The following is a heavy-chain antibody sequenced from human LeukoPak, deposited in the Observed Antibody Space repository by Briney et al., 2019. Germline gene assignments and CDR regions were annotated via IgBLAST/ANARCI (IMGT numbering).Heavy chain of an antibody. CDR1: GFTFRTYG. Sequence: PGGSLRLSCAASGFTFRTYGIHWVRQAPGKGLEWVSYISSSGSTIYYADSVKGRFTISRDNAKNSLYLQMNSLRAEDTAVYYCARDPFAHYDYWGQGTLVTVSS. CDR3: ARDPFAHYDY. J-gene: IGHJ4*02. D-gene: IGHD3-10*01. V-gene: IGHV3-48*04. CDR2: ISSSGSTI.